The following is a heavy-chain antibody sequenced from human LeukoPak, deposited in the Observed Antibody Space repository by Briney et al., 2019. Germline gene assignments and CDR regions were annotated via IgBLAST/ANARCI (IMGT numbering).Heavy chain of an antibody. D-gene: IGHD2-8*01. J-gene: IGHJ4*02. CDR1: GFTFSTSA. CDR2: ISYDRSNE. Sequence: GGSLRLSCAASGFTFSTSAMHWVRQAPGKGLEWVALISYDRSNEYYGDSVRGRFAISRDNSKNTVYLQMNSLRSEDTAVYYCAGAQKWSTFDYWGQGTVVTVSS. V-gene: IGHV3-30*09. CDR3: AGAQKWSTFDY.